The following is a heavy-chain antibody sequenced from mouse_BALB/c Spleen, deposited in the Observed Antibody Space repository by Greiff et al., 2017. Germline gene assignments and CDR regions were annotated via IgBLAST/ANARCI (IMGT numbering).Heavy chain of an antibody. J-gene: IGHJ1*01. CDR2: IDPANGNT. CDR3: ARTDCDGSSWYFDG. CDR1: GFNIKDSY. Sequence: VQLQQSGAELVKPGASVKLSCTASGFNIKDSYMHWVKQRPEQGLEWIGRIDPANGNTKYDPKFQGKATITADTSSNTAYLQLSSLTSEDTAVYYGARTDCDGSSWYFDGWGAGTTVTVSS. D-gene: IGHD1-1*01. V-gene: IGHV14-3*02.